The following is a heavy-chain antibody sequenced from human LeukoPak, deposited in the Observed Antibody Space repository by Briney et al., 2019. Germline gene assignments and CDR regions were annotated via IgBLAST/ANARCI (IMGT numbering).Heavy chain of an antibody. V-gene: IGHV4-59*01. Sequence: SETLSLTCTVSGGSISSYYWSWIRQPPGKGLEWIGYIYYSGCTNYNPSLKSRVTISVDTSKNQFSLKLSSVTAADTAVYYCARVVGGSYYGWGYYFDYWGQGTLVTVSS. D-gene: IGHD1-26*01. CDR1: GGSISSYY. CDR3: ARVVGGSYYGWGYYFDY. CDR2: IYYSGCT. J-gene: IGHJ4*02.